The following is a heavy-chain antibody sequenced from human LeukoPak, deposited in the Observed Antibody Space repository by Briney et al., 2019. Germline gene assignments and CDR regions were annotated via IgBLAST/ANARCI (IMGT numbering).Heavy chain of an antibody. CDR2: IDCDGRNT. J-gene: IGHJ4*02. CDR1: GFSFSTYW. Sequence: GGSLRLSCAASGFSFSTYWMHWVRQAPGKGLVWVSRIDCDGRNTSYAESAKGRFTISRDNTKNTLYLQMNSLRAEDTAVYYCARDLLNWGQGTLVTVSA. CDR3: ARDLLN. V-gene: IGHV3-74*03.